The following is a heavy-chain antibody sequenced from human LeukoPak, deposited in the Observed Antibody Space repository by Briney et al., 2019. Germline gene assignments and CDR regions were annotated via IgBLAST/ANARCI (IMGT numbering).Heavy chain of an antibody. CDR2: INHSGST. D-gene: IGHD3-22*01. J-gene: IGHJ4*02. CDR1: GGSISDYY. V-gene: IGHV4-34*01. Sequence: SETLSLTCTVSGGSISDYYWSWIRQPPGKGLEWIGEINHSGSTNYNPSLKSRVTISVDTSKNQFSLKLSSVTAADTAVYYCARGSPNYYDSSGYGDYWGQGTLVTVSS. CDR3: ARGSPNYYDSSGYGDY.